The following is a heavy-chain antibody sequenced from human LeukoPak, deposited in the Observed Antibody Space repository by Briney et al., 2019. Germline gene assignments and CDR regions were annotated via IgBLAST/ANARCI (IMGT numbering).Heavy chain of an antibody. J-gene: IGHJ4*02. CDR3: ARLTTMTTTGGPFDY. CDR1: GFTFSSYE. CDR2: ITSSGNTR. Sequence: GGSLRLSCAASGFTFSSYEMNWVRQAPGKGLEWVSYITSSGNTRYYADAVKGRFTISRDNAKNSLYLQMNSLRAEDTAVYYCARLTTMTTTGGPFDYWGQGTLVTVSS. V-gene: IGHV3-48*03. D-gene: IGHD4-17*01.